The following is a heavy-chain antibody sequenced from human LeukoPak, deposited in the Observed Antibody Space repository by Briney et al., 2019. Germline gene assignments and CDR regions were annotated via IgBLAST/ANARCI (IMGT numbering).Heavy chain of an antibody. V-gene: IGHV5-51*01. Sequence: GESLKISCKGSGYSFTSYWIGWVRQMPGKGLEWMGSIDRGDSDTRYSPSFQGQVTISADKSIRTAYLQWSSLKASETAMYYCARGRDSSGTRFDYWGQGTLVTVSS. CDR2: IDRGDSDT. D-gene: IGHD6-19*01. CDR3: ARGRDSSGTRFDY. J-gene: IGHJ4*02. CDR1: GYSFTSYW.